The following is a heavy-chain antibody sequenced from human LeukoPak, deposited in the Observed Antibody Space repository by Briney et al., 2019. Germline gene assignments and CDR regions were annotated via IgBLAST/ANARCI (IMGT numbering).Heavy chain of an antibody. V-gene: IGHV3-30*03. CDR3: AREGRGSGWYFDAFDI. Sequence: GGSLRLSCAASGFTFSTLGIHWVRQAPGKGLEWVAVISYDGSNKYYADSVKGRFTISRDNSKNTLYLQMSRLRGEDTAVYYCAREGRGSGWYFDAFDIWGQGQWSPSLQ. CDR2: ISYDGSNK. J-gene: IGHJ3*02. D-gene: IGHD6-19*01. CDR1: GFTFSTLG.